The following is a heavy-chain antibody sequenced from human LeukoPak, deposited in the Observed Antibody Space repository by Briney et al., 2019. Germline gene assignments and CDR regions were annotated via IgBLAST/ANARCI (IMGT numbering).Heavy chain of an antibody. CDR3: ARDLVGGLWFGDLGCFDY. J-gene: IGHJ4*02. Sequence: GGSLGLSCAAYGFTFSSYAMHWVRQAPGKGLEWVAVISYDGSNKYYADSVKGRFTISRDNSKNTLYLQMNSLRAEDTAVYYCARDLVGGLWFGDLGCFDYWGQGTLVTVSS. CDR1: GFTFSSYA. D-gene: IGHD3-10*01. CDR2: ISYDGSNK. V-gene: IGHV3-30-3*01.